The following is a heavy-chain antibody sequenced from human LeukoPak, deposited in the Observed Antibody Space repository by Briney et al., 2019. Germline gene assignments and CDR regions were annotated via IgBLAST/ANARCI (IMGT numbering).Heavy chain of an antibody. D-gene: IGHD3-10*01. Sequence: ASVKVSCKASVYTFTSYYMHWVRQAPGQGLEWMGIINPSGGSKSYAQKFQGRVTMTRDTSTSTVYMEPSSLRSEDTAVYYCARGPMVRGVYMNWFDPWGQGTLVTVSS. J-gene: IGHJ5*02. CDR2: INPSGGSK. CDR3: ARGPMVRGVYMNWFDP. V-gene: IGHV1-46*01. CDR1: VYTFTSYY.